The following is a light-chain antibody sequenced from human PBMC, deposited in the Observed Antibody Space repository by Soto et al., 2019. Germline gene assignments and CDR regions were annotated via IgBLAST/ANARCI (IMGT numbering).Light chain of an antibody. CDR2: DAS. V-gene: IGKV3-15*01. J-gene: IGKJ1*01. CDR1: QSVSSN. Sequence: EIVMTQSPATLSVSPGERATLSCRASQSVSSNLAWYQQKPGQAPRLLIYDASTMATGIPARFSGSRSGTEFTLTINSLQSEDFVVYYCQQYNNWPPAFGQGTKVEIK. CDR3: QQYNNWPPA.